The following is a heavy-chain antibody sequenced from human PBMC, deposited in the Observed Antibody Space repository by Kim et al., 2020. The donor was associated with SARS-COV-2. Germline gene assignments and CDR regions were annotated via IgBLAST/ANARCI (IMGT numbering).Heavy chain of an antibody. D-gene: IGHD1-1*01. J-gene: IGHJ4*02. CDR3: AKFDEGTMEDY. CDR2: AFYSVGT. CDR1: GGSMNTRTYY. V-gene: IGHV4-39*01. Sequence: SETLSLTCTVSGGSMNTRTYYWGWIRQPPGKGLEWIGSAFYSVGTYYNPSLKNRVTISVDSSMNQFSLRLSSVTAADTAVYYCAKFDEGTMEDYWGQGTL.